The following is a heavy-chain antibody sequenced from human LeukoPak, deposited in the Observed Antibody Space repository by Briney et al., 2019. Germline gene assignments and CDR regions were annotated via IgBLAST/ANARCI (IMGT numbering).Heavy chain of an antibody. D-gene: IGHD6-6*01. J-gene: IGHJ6*03. V-gene: IGHV3-23*01. CDR2: ISGSGTST. Sequence: GGSLRLSCAASGFTFSSHGMSWVRQAPGKGLEWVSGISGSGTSTYHADSVKGRFTISRDNAKNSLYLQMNSLRAEDTALYYCARVVAAQYYYYYYMDVWGKGTTVTVSS. CDR3: ARVVAAQYYYYYYMDV. CDR1: GFTFSSHG.